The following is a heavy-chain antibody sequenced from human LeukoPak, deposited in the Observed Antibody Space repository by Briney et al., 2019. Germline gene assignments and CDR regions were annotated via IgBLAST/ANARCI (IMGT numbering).Heavy chain of an antibody. Sequence: GGSLGLSCAASGFTFSNAWMNWVRQAPGKGLEWVGRIYSKTDGGTTDYAAPVKGRFTISRDDSKNTLYLQMNSLKTEDTAVYYCTTGFFGVVNDAFDIWGQGTTVTVSS. CDR1: GFTFSNAW. J-gene: IGHJ3*02. CDR2: IYSKTDGGTT. CDR3: TTGFFGVVNDAFDI. V-gene: IGHV3-15*01. D-gene: IGHD3-3*01.